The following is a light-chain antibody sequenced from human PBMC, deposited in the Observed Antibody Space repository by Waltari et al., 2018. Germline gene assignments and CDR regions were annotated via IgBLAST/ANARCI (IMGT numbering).Light chain of an antibody. CDR3: SSHAGSNIPVV. CDR2: EVS. CDR1: SKDLGGSIY. V-gene: IGLV2-8*01. J-gene: IGLJ3*02. Sequence: SALTPPPSASASLGQSITLSCPGPSKDLGGSIYVFWHQHHPGQAPKVIISEVSKRPSGVPDRFSGSKSGNTASLTISGLQAEDEADYYCSSHAGSNIPVVFGGGTKVTVL.